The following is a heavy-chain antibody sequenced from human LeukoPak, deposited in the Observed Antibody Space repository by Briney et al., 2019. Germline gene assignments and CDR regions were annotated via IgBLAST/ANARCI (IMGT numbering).Heavy chain of an antibody. D-gene: IGHD6-19*01. Sequence: GGSLRLSCAASGFTFDDYAMHWVRQAPGKGLEWVSGINSDGSSTSYADSVKGRFTISRDNAKNTLYLQMNSLRAEDTAVYYCARVGYSSGWYRAWGQGTLVTVSS. CDR1: GFTFDDYA. CDR3: ARVGYSSGWYRA. V-gene: IGHV3-74*01. CDR2: INSDGSST. J-gene: IGHJ5*02.